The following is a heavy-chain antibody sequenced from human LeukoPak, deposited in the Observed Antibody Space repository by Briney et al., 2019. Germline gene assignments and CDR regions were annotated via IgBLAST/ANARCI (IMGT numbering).Heavy chain of an antibody. V-gene: IGHV4-39*01. Sequence: SETLSLTCTVSGGSISSYYWGWIRQPPGKGLEWIGSIYYNGNTYYSPSLKSRVTISVDTSKKQFSLKLSAVTAADTAVYYCARQDHYDYIWGSNRPYYFDSWGQGTLVTVSS. CDR1: GGSISSYY. CDR2: IYYNGNT. J-gene: IGHJ4*02. D-gene: IGHD3-16*02. CDR3: ARQDHYDYIWGSNRPYYFDS.